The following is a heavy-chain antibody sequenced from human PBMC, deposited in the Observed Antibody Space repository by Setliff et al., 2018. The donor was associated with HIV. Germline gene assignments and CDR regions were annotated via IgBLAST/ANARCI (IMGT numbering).Heavy chain of an antibody. J-gene: IGHJ4*02. CDR3: ARVGVGATVFFDY. V-gene: IGHV3-21*01. D-gene: IGHD1-26*01. CDR1: GFTFSSYS. CDR2: ISSSSTYI. Sequence: KPGGSLRLSCAASGFTFSSYSMNWVRQAPGKGLEWVSSISSSSTYIYYADSVRGRSTISRDNAKNSLYLQMNSLRAEDTAVYYCARVGVGATVFFDYWGQGTLVTVSS.